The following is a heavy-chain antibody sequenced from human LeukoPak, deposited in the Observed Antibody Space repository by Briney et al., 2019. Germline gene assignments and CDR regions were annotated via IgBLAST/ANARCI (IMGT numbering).Heavy chain of an antibody. CDR1: GGSISTYY. CDR3: AREDPQTTVPEGMDV. Sequence: SETLSLTCSVSGGSISTYYWSWLRQPPGKGVEWVGYIYYTGTTNYNPSLRSRVTISVDASRNQFSLRLSSVTAADTAVYYCAREDPQTTVPEGMDVWGHGTTVIASS. D-gene: IGHD4-17*01. CDR2: IYYTGTT. V-gene: IGHV4-59*01. J-gene: IGHJ6*02.